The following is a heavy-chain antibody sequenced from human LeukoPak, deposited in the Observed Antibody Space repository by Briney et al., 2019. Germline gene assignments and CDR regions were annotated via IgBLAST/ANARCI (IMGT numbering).Heavy chain of an antibody. CDR3: ARDSRDYYDSSGYYYYFDY. D-gene: IGHD3-22*01. Sequence: GGSLRLSCAASGFTLSSYWMHWVRQAPGKGLEWVSVIYSDGSTYYADSVKGRFTISRDNSKNTLYLQMNSLRAEDTAVYYCARDSRDYYDSSGYYYYFDYWGQGTLVTVSS. CDR1: GFTLSSYW. V-gene: IGHV3-53*01. J-gene: IGHJ4*02. CDR2: IYSDGST.